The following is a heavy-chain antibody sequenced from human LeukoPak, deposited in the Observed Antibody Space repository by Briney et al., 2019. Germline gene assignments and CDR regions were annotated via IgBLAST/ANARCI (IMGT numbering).Heavy chain of an antibody. V-gene: IGHV1-46*01. J-gene: IGHJ6*03. CDR3: AREYYDILIGYYTQYYYYYYMDV. Sequence: GASVKVSCKASGYTFTSYYMHWVRQAPGQGLEWMGVINPSGGSTSYAQKFQGRVTMTRDTSTSTVYMELSSLRSEDTAVYYCAREYYDILIGYYTQYYYYYYMDVWGKGTTVTISS. CDR1: GYTFTSYY. CDR2: INPSGGST. D-gene: IGHD3-9*01.